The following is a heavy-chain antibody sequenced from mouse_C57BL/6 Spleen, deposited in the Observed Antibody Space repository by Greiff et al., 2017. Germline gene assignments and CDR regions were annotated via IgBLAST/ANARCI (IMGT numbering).Heavy chain of an antibody. CDR2: SRNKANDYTT. J-gene: IGHJ1*03. V-gene: IGHV7-1*01. Sequence: DVKLVESGGGLVQSGRSLRLSCATSGFTFSDFYMEWVRQAPGKGLEWIAASRNKANDYTTEYSASVKGRFIVSRDTSQSILYLQMNALRAEDTAIYYCARDARYGNYRYFDVWGTGTTVTVSS. D-gene: IGHD2-10*02. CDR3: ARDARYGNYRYFDV. CDR1: GFTFSDFY.